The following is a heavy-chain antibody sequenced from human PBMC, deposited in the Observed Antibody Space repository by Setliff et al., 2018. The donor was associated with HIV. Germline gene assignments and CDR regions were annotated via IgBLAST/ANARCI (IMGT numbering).Heavy chain of an antibody. D-gene: IGHD1-26*01. Sequence: SETLSLTCAVYGGSFGGFYWSWIRQPPGKGLEWLGEVHHSGSTTYNPSLKSRVTISVDTSKNQVSLRLNSVTAADTAVYYCARGQPQGGGTYWSAFDIWGQGTMVTVSS. J-gene: IGHJ3*02. CDR1: GGSFGGFY. V-gene: IGHV4-34*01. CDR3: ARGQPQGGGTYWSAFDI. CDR2: VHHSGST.